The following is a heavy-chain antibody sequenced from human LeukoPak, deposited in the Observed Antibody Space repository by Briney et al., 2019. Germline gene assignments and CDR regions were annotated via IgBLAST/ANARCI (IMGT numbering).Heavy chain of an antibody. CDR3: ARLGSSPPFFDY. Sequence: SETLSLTCAVYGGSFSGYYWGWIRQPPGKGLEWIGSIYYSGSTYYNPSLKSRVTISVDTSKNQFSLKLGSVTAADTAVYYCARLGSSPPFFDYWGQGTLVTVSS. J-gene: IGHJ4*02. D-gene: IGHD3-10*01. CDR1: GGSFSGYY. CDR2: IYYSGST. V-gene: IGHV4-39*01.